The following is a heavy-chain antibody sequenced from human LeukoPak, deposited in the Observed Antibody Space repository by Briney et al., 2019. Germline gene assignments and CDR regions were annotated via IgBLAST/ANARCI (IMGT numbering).Heavy chain of an antibody. CDR2: IREDGSQK. CDR3: ARGPTNGQAFDY. J-gene: IGHJ4*02. V-gene: IGHV3-7*01. CDR1: GSTFSYTW. Sequence: GGSLRLSCAASGSTFSYTWMTWVRQAPGKGLEWVASIREDGSQKSAVDSVRGRFSISRDNAKNSVYLQVDSLRAEDTAVYYCARGPTNGQAFDYWGQGTLVSVSS. D-gene: IGHD2-8*01.